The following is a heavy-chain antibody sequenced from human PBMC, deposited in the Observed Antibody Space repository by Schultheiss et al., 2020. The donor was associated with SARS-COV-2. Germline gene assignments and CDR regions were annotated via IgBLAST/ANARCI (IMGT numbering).Heavy chain of an antibody. D-gene: IGHD6-13*01. CDR3: ARGQYSSNWYGSRPFDP. J-gene: IGHJ5*02. CDR1: GESFSGFS. CDR2: VSHSGGT. V-gene: IGHV4-34*01. Sequence: SETLSLTCAVFGESFSGFSWTWIRQSPGKGLEWIGQVSHSGGTHFNPSLKRRLTISIDTSKRQFSLKLSSVTAADTAVYYCARGQYSSNWYGSRPFDPWGQGTLVTVSS.